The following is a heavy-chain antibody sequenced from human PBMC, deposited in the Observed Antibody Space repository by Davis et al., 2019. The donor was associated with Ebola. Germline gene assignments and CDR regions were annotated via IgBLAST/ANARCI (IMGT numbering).Heavy chain of an antibody. D-gene: IGHD5-12*01. Sequence: SETLSLTCAVYGGSFRGYYWSWLRQPPGKGLEWIGEINHSGSTNYNPSLKRRVTISVDRSKNQFSLKLSSVTAADTAVYYCARLRGYSGYALDYWGQGTLVTVSS. V-gene: IGHV4-34*01. J-gene: IGHJ4*02. CDR2: INHSGST. CDR1: GGSFRGYY. CDR3: ARLRGYSGYALDY.